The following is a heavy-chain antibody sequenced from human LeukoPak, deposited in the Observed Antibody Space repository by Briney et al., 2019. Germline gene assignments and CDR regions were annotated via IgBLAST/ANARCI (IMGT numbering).Heavy chain of an antibody. CDR3: ASGGSSWQLFDY. J-gene: IGHJ4*02. CDR2: INHSGST. V-gene: IGHV4-34*01. CDR1: GGSFSGYY. D-gene: IGHD6-13*01. Sequence: SETLSLTCAVYGGSFSGYYWSWIRQPPGKGLEWIGEINHSGSTNYNPSLKSRVTISVDTSKNQFPLKLSSVTAADTAVYYCASGGSSWQLFDYWGQGTLVTVSS.